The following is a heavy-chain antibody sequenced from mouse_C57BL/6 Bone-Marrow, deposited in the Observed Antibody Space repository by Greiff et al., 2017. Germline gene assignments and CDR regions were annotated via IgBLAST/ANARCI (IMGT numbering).Heavy chain of an antibody. V-gene: IGHV1-81*01. CDR3: ASLLGRRCY. J-gene: IGHJ2*01. D-gene: IGHD4-1*01. Sequence: VKLQESGAELARPGASVKLSCKASGYTFTSYGISWVKQRTGQGLEWIGEIYPRSGNTYYNEKFKGKATLTADKSSSTAHMERRSLTSEDSAVYFCASLLGRRCYGGQGTTRTVSS. CDR1: GYTFTSYG. CDR2: IYPRSGNT.